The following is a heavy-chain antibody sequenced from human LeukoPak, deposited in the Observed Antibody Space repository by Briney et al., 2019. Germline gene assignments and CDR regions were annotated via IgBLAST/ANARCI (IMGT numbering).Heavy chain of an antibody. D-gene: IGHD6-19*01. CDR2: IYYSGST. Sequence: SETLSLTCTVSGGSLSSYYWSWIRQPPGKGLEWIGYIYYSGSTNYNPSLKSRVTISVDPSKNQFSLKLNSVTAADTAVYYCARQSVAPDYWGQGTLVTVSS. CDR1: GGSLSSYY. J-gene: IGHJ4*02. CDR3: ARQSVAPDY. V-gene: IGHV4-59*01.